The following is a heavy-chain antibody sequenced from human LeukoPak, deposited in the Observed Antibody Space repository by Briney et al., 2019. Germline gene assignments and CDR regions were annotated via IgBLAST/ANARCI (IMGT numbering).Heavy chain of an antibody. CDR1: GFTFSSYW. V-gene: IGHV3-74*01. CDR2: INADGST. CDR3: ARGGLRWYPAYCYFDL. Sequence: PGGSLRLSCVASGFTFSSYWMHWVRQPPGKGLVWVSRINADGSTTYEDSVNGRFTISRDTAKNILHLQMNSLRDDDTAVYYCARGGLRWYPAYCYFDLWGRGTLVTVSP. D-gene: IGHD4-23*01. J-gene: IGHJ2*01.